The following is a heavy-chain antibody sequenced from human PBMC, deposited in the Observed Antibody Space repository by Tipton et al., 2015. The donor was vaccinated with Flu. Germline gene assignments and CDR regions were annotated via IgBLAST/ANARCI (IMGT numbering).Heavy chain of an antibody. J-gene: IGHJ5*02. CDR3: ARVSPGVESWFDP. CDR2: INHSGST. CDR1: GGSFSGYY. V-gene: IGHV4-34*01. Sequence: TLSLTCAVYGGSFSGYYRSWIRQPPGKGLEWIGEINHSGSTNYNPSLKSRVTISVDTSKNQFSLKLSSVTAADTAVYYCARVSPGVESWFDPWGQGTLVTVSS. D-gene: IGHD3-3*01.